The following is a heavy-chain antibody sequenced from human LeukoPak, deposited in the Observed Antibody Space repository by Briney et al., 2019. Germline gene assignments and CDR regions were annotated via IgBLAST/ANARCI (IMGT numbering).Heavy chain of an antibody. CDR1: GFTFSHYA. CDR2: ISGSGEST. V-gene: IGHV3-23*01. Sequence: GGSLRLSCAASGFTFSHYAIHWVRQAPGKGLEWVSAISGSGESTYYADSVKGRFTISRDNSKNTLYLQMSTVRADDTAVYYCAKASYGSGSYYTSLADWGQGTLVTVSS. D-gene: IGHD3-10*01. CDR3: AKASYGSGSYYTSLAD. J-gene: IGHJ4*02.